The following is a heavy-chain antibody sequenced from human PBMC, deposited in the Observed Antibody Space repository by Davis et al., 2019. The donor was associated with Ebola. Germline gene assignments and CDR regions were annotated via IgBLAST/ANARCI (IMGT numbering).Heavy chain of an antibody. Sequence: ASVKVSCKASGYTFTNYGINWVRQAPGRGLEWMGWISAYNGNTNYAQKLQGRVTMTTDTSTSTAYMELRSLRSDDTAVYYCARDSGGAIYGMDVWGQGTTVTVSS. CDR2: ISAYNGNT. J-gene: IGHJ6*02. CDR3: ARDSGGAIYGMDV. CDR1: GYTFTNYG. D-gene: IGHD3-16*01. V-gene: IGHV1-18*01.